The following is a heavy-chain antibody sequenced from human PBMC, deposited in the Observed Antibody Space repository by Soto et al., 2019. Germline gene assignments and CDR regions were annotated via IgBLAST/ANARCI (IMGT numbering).Heavy chain of an antibody. D-gene: IGHD2-2*01. CDR1: GGSISSGGYS. V-gene: IGHV4-30-2*01. CDR3: ARGGIVVVPAAIPNWFDP. Sequence: QLQLQESGSGLVKPSQTLSLTCAVSGGSISSGGYSWSWIRQPPGKGLEWIGYIYHSGSTYYNPSLKSRVTISVDRSKNQFSLKLSSVTAADTAVDYCARGGIVVVPAAIPNWFDPWGQGTLVTVSS. J-gene: IGHJ5*02. CDR2: IYHSGST.